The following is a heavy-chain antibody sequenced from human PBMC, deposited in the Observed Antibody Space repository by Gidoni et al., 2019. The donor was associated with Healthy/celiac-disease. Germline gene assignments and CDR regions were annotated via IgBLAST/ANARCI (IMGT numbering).Heavy chain of an antibody. D-gene: IGHD3-10*01. CDR2: ISSCSSYT. V-gene: IGHV3-11*05. Sequence: QVQLVESGGGLVKPGGSLRLYCEASGFTFSDYYMRWIRRAPGKGREWVSYISSCSSYTNFSDSVNGRFTISRDNAKTSLYLQMTGLRAEDTAVYYCARNGGFGELSPFDYWGQGTLVTVSS. CDR1: GFTFSDYY. CDR3: ARNGGFGELSPFDY. J-gene: IGHJ4*02.